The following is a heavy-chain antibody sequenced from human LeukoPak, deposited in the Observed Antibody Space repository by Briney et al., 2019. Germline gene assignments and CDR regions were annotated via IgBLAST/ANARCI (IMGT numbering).Heavy chain of an antibody. Sequence: PGGSLRLSCAASGFTFDDYAMHWVRQAPGKGLEWVAVIWYDGSNKYYADSVKGRFTISRDNSKNTLYLQMNSLRAEDTAVYYCARDSLDFGLDPWGQGTLVTVSS. V-gene: IGHV3-33*08. CDR1: GFTFDDYA. D-gene: IGHD3-3*01. J-gene: IGHJ5*02. CDR2: IWYDGSNK. CDR3: ARDSLDFGLDP.